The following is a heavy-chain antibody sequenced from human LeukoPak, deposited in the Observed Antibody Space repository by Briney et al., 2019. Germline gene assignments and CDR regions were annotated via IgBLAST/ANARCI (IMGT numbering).Heavy chain of an antibody. CDR3: ARNTLGTTILDS. J-gene: IGHJ4*02. V-gene: IGHV1-3*01. CDR2: INAGNGDT. D-gene: IGHD7-27*01. Sequence: RASVKVSCQASGYTFINYAIHWVRQAPGRRPEWMGWINAGNGDTEHSQKFQGRLSLTTDTSANTVYMELSSLRSEDKAIYYCARNTLGTTILDSWGQGTLVTVSS. CDR1: GYTFINYA.